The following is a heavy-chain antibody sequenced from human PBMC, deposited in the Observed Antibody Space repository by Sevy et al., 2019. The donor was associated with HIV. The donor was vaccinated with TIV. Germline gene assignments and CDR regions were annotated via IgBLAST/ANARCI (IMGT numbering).Heavy chain of an antibody. CDR3: ARGSFCSSASCYSGGYHY. J-gene: IGHJ4*02. D-gene: IGHD2-2*01. CDR1: GFTFSSYW. V-gene: IGHV3-7*01. Sequence: GGSLRLSCAASGFTFSSYWLNWVRQAPGKGLEWVANIKQDGSERYYVDSVKGRFTISRDNAKNSLSLQMNSLRAEDTAVYYCARGSFCSSASCYSGGYHYWGQGTLVTVSS. CDR2: IKQDGSER.